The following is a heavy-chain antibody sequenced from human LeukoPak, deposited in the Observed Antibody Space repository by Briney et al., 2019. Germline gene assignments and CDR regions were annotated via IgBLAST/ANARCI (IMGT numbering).Heavy chain of an antibody. V-gene: IGHV4-34*01. J-gene: IGHJ4*02. CDR2: INHSGST. CDR1: GGSFSRYY. CDR3: ARNSPGGTDY. Sequence: SETLSLTCAVYGGSFSRYYWSWIRQPPGKGLEWIGEINHSGSTNYNPSLKSRVTISVDTSKNQFSLKLSSVTAADTAVYYCARNSPGGTDYWGQGTLVTVSS.